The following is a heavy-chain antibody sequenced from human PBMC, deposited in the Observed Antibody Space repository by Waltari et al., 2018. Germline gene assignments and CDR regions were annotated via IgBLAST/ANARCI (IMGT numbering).Heavy chain of an antibody. CDR1: GYTFTGYS. CDR3: ARGYYGSGSYYHDY. J-gene: IGHJ4*02. CDR2: IKPNSGGT. Sequence: QVQLVQSGAEVKKPGASVKVSCKASGYTFTGYSMHWVRQAPGKGLEWMGRIKPNSGGTNYAQKFQGRVTMTRDTSISTAYMELSRLRSDDTAVYYCARGYYGSGSYYHDYWGQGTLVTVSS. V-gene: IGHV1-2*06. D-gene: IGHD3-10*01.